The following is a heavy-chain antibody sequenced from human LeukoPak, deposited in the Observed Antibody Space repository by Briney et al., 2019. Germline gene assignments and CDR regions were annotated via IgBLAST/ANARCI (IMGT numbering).Heavy chain of an antibody. Sequence: GGSLRLSCAASGFTFSTYAVSWVRQAPGKGLEWVSFISGSGGTTYYADSVKGRFTISRDNSKNTLSLQMNSLRAEDTAIYYCAKAAGYFSGGTCLDHGGQGTLVTVAS. J-gene: IGHJ4*02. CDR2: ISGSGGTT. CDR3: AKAAGYFSGGTCLDH. D-gene: IGHD2-15*01. CDR1: GFTFSTYA. V-gene: IGHV3-23*01.